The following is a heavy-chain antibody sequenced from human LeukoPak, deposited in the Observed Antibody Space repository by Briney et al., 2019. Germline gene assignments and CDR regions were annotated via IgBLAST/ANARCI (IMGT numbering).Heavy chain of an antibody. J-gene: IGHJ4*02. V-gene: IGHV1-18*01. D-gene: IGHD2-15*01. CDR3: ARGPYCSGGTCYSQYFDY. CDR1: GYTVTSYG. CDR2: ISAYNGNT. Sequence: GASVKVSCKASGYTVTSYGISWGRQAPGQGLEWMGWISAYNGNTNYAQKLQGRVTMTTDTSTSTAYMELRSLRSDDTAVYYCARGPYCSGGTCYSQYFDYWGQGTLVTVSS.